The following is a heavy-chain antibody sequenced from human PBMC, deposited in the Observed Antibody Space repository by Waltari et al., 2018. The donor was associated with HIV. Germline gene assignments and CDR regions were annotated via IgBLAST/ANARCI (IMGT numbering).Heavy chain of an antibody. Sequence: QVQLVQSGAEGKKPGASVKVPCKASGYSFTTYGTTWVRKAPGQGLEWMGWISRYNGNTNDTQKLKGRITMTTDTSTNTAYIDVRSLRSDDTTMYYCIISMFRESDFEYWGQGTLVTVSS. CDR3: IISMFRESDFEY. CDR1: GYSFTTYG. J-gene: IGHJ4*02. V-gene: IGHV1-18*01. CDR2: ISRYNGNT. D-gene: IGHD3-10*01.